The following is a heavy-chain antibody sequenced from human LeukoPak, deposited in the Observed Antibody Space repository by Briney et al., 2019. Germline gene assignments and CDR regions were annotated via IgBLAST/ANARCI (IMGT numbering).Heavy chain of an antibody. Sequence: SVKVSCNASGGTVSSYAISWVRQATGQGLEWMGRIIPILGIANYAQKFQGRVTITADKSTSTAYMELSSLRSEDTAVYYCARVPQLELPQYYYYYGMDVWGQGTRVTVSS. D-gene: IGHD1-7*01. V-gene: IGHV1-69*04. CDR2: IIPILGIA. CDR3: ARVPQLELPQYYYYYGMDV. CDR1: GGTVSSYA. J-gene: IGHJ6*02.